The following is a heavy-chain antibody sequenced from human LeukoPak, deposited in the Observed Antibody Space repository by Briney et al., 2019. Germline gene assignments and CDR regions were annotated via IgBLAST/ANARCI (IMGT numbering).Heavy chain of an antibody. D-gene: IGHD3-16*01. V-gene: IGHV3-49*04. CDR1: GYTFGDYA. CDR3: TRDGGTLDY. CDR2: IRSKAFGGAT. J-gene: IGHJ4*02. Sequence: GGSLGLSCTGSGYTFGDYAMSWVRQSPGKGLEWVSLIRSKAFGGATEYAASVKGRFTISRDDSKSIAYLQMNSLKTEDTAMYYCTRDGGTLDYWGQGTLVTVSS.